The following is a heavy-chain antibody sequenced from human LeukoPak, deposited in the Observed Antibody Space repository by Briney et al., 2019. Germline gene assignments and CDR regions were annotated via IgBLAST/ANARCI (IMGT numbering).Heavy chain of an antibody. Sequence: PSQTLSLTCTVSGGSISSGSYYWGWIRQPPGKGLEWIGSIYYSGSTYYNPSLKSRVTISVDTSKNQFSLKLSSVTAADTAVYYCARHHGGRYSSSWYGGYYFDYWGQGTLVTVSS. V-gene: IGHV4-39*01. CDR2: IYYSGST. D-gene: IGHD6-13*01. CDR3: ARHHGGRYSSSWYGGYYFDY. CDR1: GGSISSGSYY. J-gene: IGHJ4*02.